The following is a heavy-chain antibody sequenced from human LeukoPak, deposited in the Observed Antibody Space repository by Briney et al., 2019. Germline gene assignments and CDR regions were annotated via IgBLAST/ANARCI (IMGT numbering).Heavy chain of an antibody. CDR3: ARANGYCSSTSCYNWFDP. D-gene: IGHD2-2*01. CDR1: GYTFTSYG. J-gene: IGHJ5*02. V-gene: IGHV1-18*01. CDR2: ISAYNGNT. Sequence: ASVKGSCKASGYTFTSYGISWVRQAPGQGLEWMGWISAYNGNTNYAQKLQGRVTMTTDTSTSTAYMELRSLRSDDTAVYYCARANGYCSSTSCYNWFDPWGQGTLVTVSS.